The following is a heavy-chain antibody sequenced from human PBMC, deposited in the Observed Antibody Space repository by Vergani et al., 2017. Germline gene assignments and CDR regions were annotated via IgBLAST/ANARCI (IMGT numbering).Heavy chain of an antibody. CDR1: GGSISSSSYY. D-gene: IGHD4-23*01. Sequence: QVQLQESGPGLVKPSETLSLTCTVSGGSISSSSYYWGWIRQPPGKGLEWIGSIYYSGSTYYNPSLKSRVTISVDTSKNQFSLKLSSVTAADTAVYYCARLPVYGGNSYWGQGTLVTVSS. CDR2: IYYSGST. CDR3: ARLPVYGGNSY. V-gene: IGHV4-39*01. J-gene: IGHJ4*02.